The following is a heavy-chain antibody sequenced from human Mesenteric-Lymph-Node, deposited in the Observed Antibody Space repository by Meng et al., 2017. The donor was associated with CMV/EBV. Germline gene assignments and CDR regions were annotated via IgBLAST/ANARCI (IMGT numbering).Heavy chain of an antibody. J-gene: IGHJ6*02. CDR3: VRFLGYCTSISCYGDGLDV. V-gene: IGHV3-21*01. CDR1: GFSFSSYS. Sequence: GGSLRLSCAASGFSFSSYSMNWVRQAPGKGLEWVSSITSSSSYIYYADSMKGRSTISRDNAKNSLYLQMNSLRAEDTAVYYCVRFLGYCTSISCYGDGLDVWGQGTTVTVSS. D-gene: IGHD2-2*01. CDR2: ITSSSSYI.